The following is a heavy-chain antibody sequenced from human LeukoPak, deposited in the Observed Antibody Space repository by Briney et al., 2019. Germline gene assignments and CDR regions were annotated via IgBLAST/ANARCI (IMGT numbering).Heavy chain of an antibody. V-gene: IGHV3-9*01. CDR1: GFTFDDYA. Sequence: GGSLRLSCAASGFTFDDYAMPWVRQAPGKGLEWVSGISWNSGSIGYADSVKGRFTISRDNAKNSLYLQMNSLRAEDTALYYCAKGIHGDYIFDYWGQGTLVTVSS. D-gene: IGHD4-17*01. CDR2: ISWNSGSI. J-gene: IGHJ4*02. CDR3: AKGIHGDYIFDY.